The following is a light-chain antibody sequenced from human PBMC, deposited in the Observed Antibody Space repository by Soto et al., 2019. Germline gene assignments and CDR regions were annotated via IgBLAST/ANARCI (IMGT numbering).Light chain of an antibody. J-gene: IGKJ4*01. CDR1: QSVLYSSNNKNY. CDR3: QQYYSTPLT. CDR2: WAS. Sequence: DIVMTQSPDSLAVSLGERATINCKSSQSVLYSSNNKNYLAWYQQKPGQPPKLLIYWASTLESGVPDRFSGSGSGTDFTLTISSPQAEDVAVYYCQQYYSTPLTFGGGTKVEIK. V-gene: IGKV4-1*01.